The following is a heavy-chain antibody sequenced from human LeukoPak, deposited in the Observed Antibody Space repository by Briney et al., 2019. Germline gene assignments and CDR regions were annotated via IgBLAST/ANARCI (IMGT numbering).Heavy chain of an antibody. Sequence: SETLSLTCTVSDYSISSGYYWGWIRQPPGKGLEWIGSIYHSGSTYYNPSLKSRVTISVDTSKNQFSLKLSSVTAADTAVYYCARPYCSSTSCYYYYMDVWGKGTTVTVSS. V-gene: IGHV4-38-2*02. CDR3: ARPYCSSTSCYYYYMDV. CDR1: DYSISSGYY. J-gene: IGHJ6*03. CDR2: IYHSGST. D-gene: IGHD2-2*01.